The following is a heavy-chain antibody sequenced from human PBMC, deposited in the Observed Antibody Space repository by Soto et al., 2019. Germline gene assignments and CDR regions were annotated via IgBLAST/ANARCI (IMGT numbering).Heavy chain of an antibody. CDR2: IYYSGST. D-gene: IGHD3-10*01. V-gene: IGHV4-59*04. CDR3: ARLSITMVRGVIHPDYYYYGMDV. Sequence: SETLSLTCTVSGGSMRSYYWSWIRQPPGKGLEWIGYIYYSGSTYYNPSLKSRVTISVDTSKNQFSLKLSSVTAADTAVYYCARLSITMVRGVIHPDYYYYGMDVWGQGTTVTVSS. CDR1: GGSMRSYY. J-gene: IGHJ6*02.